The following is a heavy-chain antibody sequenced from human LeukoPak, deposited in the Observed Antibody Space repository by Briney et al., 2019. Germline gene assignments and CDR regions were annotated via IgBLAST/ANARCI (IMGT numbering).Heavy chain of an antibody. D-gene: IGHD2-2*01. V-gene: IGHV4-61*02. CDR2: IYSSGGT. CDR3: ARDVVVPATTWFDP. Sequence: SETLSLTCTVSGGSISSGSYYWSWIRQPAGKGLEWIGRIYSSGGTDYNPSLKSRVTISVDTSKNQFSLKLSSVTAADTAVYYCARDVVVPATTWFDPWGQGTLVTVSS. J-gene: IGHJ5*02. CDR1: GGSISSGSYY.